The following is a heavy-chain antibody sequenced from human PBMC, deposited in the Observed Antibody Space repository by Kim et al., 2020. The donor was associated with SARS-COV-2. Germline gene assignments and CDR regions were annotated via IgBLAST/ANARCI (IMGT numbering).Heavy chain of an antibody. J-gene: IGHJ6*02. D-gene: IGHD6-13*01. V-gene: IGHV1-46*01. Sequence: ASVKVSCKASGYTFTSYYMHWVRQAPGQGLEWMGIINPSGGSTSYAQKFQGRVTMTRDTSTSTVYMELSSLRSEDTAVYYCARGLRDSSSWLLGYYGMDVWGQGTTVTVSS. CDR3: ARGLRDSSSWLLGYYGMDV. CDR1: GYTFTSYY. CDR2: INPSGGST.